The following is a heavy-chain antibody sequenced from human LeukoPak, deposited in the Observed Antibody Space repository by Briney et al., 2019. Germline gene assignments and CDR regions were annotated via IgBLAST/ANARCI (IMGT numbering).Heavy chain of an antibody. V-gene: IGHV3-74*01. D-gene: IGHD1-26*01. J-gene: IGHJ3*02. CDR1: TSTGLVW. Sequence: PGGSLRLSCAASTSTGLVWMDWVRKSPGKGLVWVSRISSDGTGANYADSVKGRFTISRDNAKNTLYLQMNSLRAEDTAVYYCARGGSYLGAFDIWGQGTMVTVSS. CDR2: ISSDGTGA. CDR3: ARGGSYLGAFDI.